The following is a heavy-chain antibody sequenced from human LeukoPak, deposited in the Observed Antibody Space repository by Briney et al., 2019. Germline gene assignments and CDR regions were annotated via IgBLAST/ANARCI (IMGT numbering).Heavy chain of an antibody. Sequence: GGSLRLSCAASGFTFDDHGMNWVRQAPGKGLEWVAVISFDGSIRYYADSVKGRFTISRDNSKSTLYLQMNSLRAEDTAMYYCARGGGYYDFWSGSDYWGQETLVTVSS. CDR1: GFTFDDHG. J-gene: IGHJ4*02. CDR3: ARGGGYYDFWSGSDY. V-gene: IGHV3-30*03. D-gene: IGHD3-3*01. CDR2: ISFDGSIR.